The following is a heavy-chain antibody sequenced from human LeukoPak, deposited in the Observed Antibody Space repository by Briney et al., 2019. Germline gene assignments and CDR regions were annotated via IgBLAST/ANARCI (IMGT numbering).Heavy chain of an antibody. CDR1: GYTFSSYD. CDR2: MSPNNGHT. V-gene: IGHV1-8*01. CDR3: ARGEYSQYSSGELDP. D-gene: IGHD6-19*01. Sequence: GASVKVSCKASGYTFSSYDINWERRATGQGLEWMGWMSPNNGHTGYAQKFQGRVTVPRNTSISTASMELSSLRSEDTAVYYCARGEYSQYSSGELDPWGQGTLVTVSS. J-gene: IGHJ5*02.